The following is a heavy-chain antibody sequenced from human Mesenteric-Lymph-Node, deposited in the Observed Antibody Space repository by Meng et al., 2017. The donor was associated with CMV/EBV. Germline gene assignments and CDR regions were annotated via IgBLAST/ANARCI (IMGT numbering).Heavy chain of an antibody. CDR3: VRDRGLGGIAS. CDR1: ESTFSDYN. Sequence: GESLKIPCAASESTFSDYNMNWVRQAPGKGLEWLSYISSSSATIYYADSVKGRFTISRDPARNTVYLQMHNLRVDDTAVYYCVRDRGLGGIASWGQGTLVTVSS. CDR2: ISSSSATI. D-gene: IGHD3-10*01. V-gene: IGHV3-48*04. J-gene: IGHJ4*02.